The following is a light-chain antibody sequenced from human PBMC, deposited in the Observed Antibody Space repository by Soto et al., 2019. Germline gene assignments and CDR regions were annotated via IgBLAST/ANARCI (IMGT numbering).Light chain of an antibody. CDR1: QSVSSTY. CDR2: GAS. CDR3: QHFVSFLPST. J-gene: IGKJ1*01. Sequence: EIVGTQSPATLSESPGKRATLACRGIQSVSSTYLIWYQQKPGQAPRLLIYGASSRATGVPDRFSGGGSGTDFTLTISSLQPEDFATYYCQHFVSFLPSTFGQGTKVDIK. V-gene: IGKV3-20*01.